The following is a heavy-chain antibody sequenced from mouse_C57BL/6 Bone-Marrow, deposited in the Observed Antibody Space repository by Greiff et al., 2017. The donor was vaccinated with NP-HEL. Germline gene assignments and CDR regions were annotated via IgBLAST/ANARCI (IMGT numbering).Heavy chain of an antibody. J-gene: IGHJ1*03. Sequence: VQLQQSGAELARPGASVKLSCKASGYTFTSYGISWVKQRTGQGLEWIGEIYPRSGNTYYNEKFKGKATLTADKSSSTAYMELRSLTSEDSAVYFCARGAYSNYDWYFDVWGTGTTVTVSS. V-gene: IGHV1-81*01. D-gene: IGHD2-5*01. CDR1: GYTFTSYG. CDR3: ARGAYSNYDWYFDV. CDR2: IYPRSGNT.